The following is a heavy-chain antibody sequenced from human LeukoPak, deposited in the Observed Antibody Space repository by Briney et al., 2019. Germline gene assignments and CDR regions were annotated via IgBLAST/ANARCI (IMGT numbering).Heavy chain of an antibody. V-gene: IGHV4-34*01. J-gene: IGHJ4*02. D-gene: IGHD4-17*01. Sequence: SETLSLTCAVYGGSFSGYYWSWIRQPPGKALEWIGEINHSGSTNYNPSLKSRVTISVDTSKNQFSLKLSSVTAADTAVYYCARAGSTVTLDYWGQGTLVTVSS. CDR1: GGSFSGYY. CDR3: ARAGSTVTLDY. CDR2: INHSGST.